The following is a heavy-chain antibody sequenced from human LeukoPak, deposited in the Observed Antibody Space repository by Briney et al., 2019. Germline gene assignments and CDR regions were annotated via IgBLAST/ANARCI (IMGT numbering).Heavy chain of an antibody. J-gene: IGHJ4*02. CDR3: PRASGWELNHFYFDH. V-gene: IGHV1-18*01. CDR1: GYTFNSYC. CDR2: ISVYNCQK. D-gene: IGHD1-26*01. Sequence: GASVKVSCKCSGYTFNSYCINWVRQPPGQAREGMGWISVYNCQKIYAHKFRGRVTITTHTSTRTVYIHLKGLRSDHSDVYYWPRASGWELNHFYFDHWGQGTLVTVSA.